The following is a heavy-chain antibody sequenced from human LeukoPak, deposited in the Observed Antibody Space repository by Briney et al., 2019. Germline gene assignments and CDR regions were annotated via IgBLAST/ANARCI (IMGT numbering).Heavy chain of an antibody. CDR1: GGSISSSSYY. Sequence: SSETLSLTCTVSGGSISSSSYYWGWIRQPPGKGLEWIGSIYYSGSTYYNPSLKSRVTISVDTSKNQFSLKLSSVTAADTAVYYCARERFHGSGAPKSDYWGQGTLVTVSS. D-gene: IGHD3-10*01. J-gene: IGHJ4*02. CDR2: IYYSGST. V-gene: IGHV4-39*02. CDR3: ARERFHGSGAPKSDY.